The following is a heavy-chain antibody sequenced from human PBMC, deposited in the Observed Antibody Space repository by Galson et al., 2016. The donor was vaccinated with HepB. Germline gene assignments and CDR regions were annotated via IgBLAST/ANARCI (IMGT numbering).Heavy chain of an antibody. CDR3: ASGPDHIYGKRDYYPHQIDY. D-gene: IGHD3-22*01. CDR1: GFIVSKNY. V-gene: IGHV3-53*01. CDR2: VYSGGGT. J-gene: IGHJ4*02. Sequence: SLRLSCAASGFIVSKNYMSWVRQAPGKGLEWVSVVYSGGGTYHADSVKGRFTTSRDFSKDTFYLQLNSPRAEETAVYYCASGPDHIYGKRDYYPHQIDYWGRGALVTVSS.